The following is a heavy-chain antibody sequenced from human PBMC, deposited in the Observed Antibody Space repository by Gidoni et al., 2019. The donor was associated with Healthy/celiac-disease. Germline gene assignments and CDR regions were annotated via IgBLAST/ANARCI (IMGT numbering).Heavy chain of an antibody. D-gene: IGHD4-17*01. V-gene: IGHV1-69*04. Sequence: QVQLVQSGAEVKKPGSSVKVSCKASGGTFSSYAISWVRQAPGQGLEWMGRIIPILGIANYAQKFQGRVTITADKSTSTAYMELSSLRSEDTAVYYCAQPTVTTRSAFDIWGQGTMVTVSS. CDR2: IIPILGIA. CDR3: AQPTVTTRSAFDI. CDR1: GGTFSSYA. J-gene: IGHJ3*02.